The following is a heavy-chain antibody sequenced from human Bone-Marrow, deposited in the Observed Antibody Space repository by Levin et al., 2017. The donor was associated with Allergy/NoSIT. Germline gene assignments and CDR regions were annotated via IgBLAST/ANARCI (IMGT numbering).Heavy chain of an antibody. CDR2: IYTTGST. V-gene: IGHV4-61*02. J-gene: IGHJ6*03. CDR1: GGPISSGRYY. CDR3: ARDRLASLYYYSMDV. Sequence: LRLSCSVSGGPISSGRYYFTWVRQSAGKGLEWIGRIYTTGSTNYNPSLESRVTISRDTFKKEVYLTLSSVTAADTAVYYCARDRLASLYYYSMDVWGRGTTVIVSS.